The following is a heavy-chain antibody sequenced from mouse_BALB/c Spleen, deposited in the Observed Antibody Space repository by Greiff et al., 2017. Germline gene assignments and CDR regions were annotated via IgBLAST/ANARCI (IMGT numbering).Heavy chain of an antibody. CDR3: ARKGLYGYDEGYFDY. J-gene: IGHJ2*01. CDR2: IDPSDSET. Sequence: VQLQQSGPQLVRPGASVKISCKASGYSFTSYWMHWVKQRPGQGLEWIGMIDPSDSETRLNQKFKDKATLTVDKSSSTAYMQLSSPTSEDSAVYYCARKGLYGYDEGYFDYWGQGTTLTVSS. D-gene: IGHD2-2*01. CDR1: GYSFTSYW. V-gene: IGHV1S126*01.